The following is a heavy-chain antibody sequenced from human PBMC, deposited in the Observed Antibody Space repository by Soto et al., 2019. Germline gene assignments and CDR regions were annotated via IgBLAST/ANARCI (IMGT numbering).Heavy chain of an antibody. J-gene: IGHJ6*03. D-gene: IGHD6-19*01. CDR3: SRDNSGWYDDYYYYYMDV. CDR1: GGSISSRSSY. Sequence: SETLSLTCTVSGGSISSRSSYWSWIRQPPGKGLEWIGNIYHSGSTNYNPSLESRVTISIDTSKNQFSLKLSSVTAADTAVYYCSRDNSGWYDDYYYYYMDVWGKGTTVTVSS. CDR2: IYHSGST. V-gene: IGHV4-39*07.